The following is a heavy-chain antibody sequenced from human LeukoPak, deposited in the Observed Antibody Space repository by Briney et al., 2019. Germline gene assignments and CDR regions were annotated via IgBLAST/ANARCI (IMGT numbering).Heavy chain of an antibody. J-gene: IGHJ6*04. Sequence: GESLQISCQGSGYSFTSYWIGWVRQIHGKGLEWIGTIYPGESATRYSPSFQGQVTISADKSTSTAYLQWSSLKASDTAMYYCARLSGVRGVILFFDGMDVWGKGTTVTVSS. CDR3: ARLSGVRGVILFFDGMDV. CDR2: IYPGESAT. V-gene: IGHV5-51*01. CDR1: GYSFTSYW. D-gene: IGHD3-10*01.